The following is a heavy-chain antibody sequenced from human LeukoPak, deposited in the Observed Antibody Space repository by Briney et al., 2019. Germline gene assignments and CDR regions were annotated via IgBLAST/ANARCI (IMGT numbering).Heavy chain of an antibody. J-gene: IGHJ4*02. Sequence: SETLSLTCTVSGGSISSSSYYWGWIRQPPGKGLEWIGSIYYSGSTYYNPSLKSRVTISVDTSKNQFSLKLSSVTAADTAVYYCRSREFDSSVYYGYWGQGTRFPASS. D-gene: IGHD3-22*01. V-gene: IGHV4-39*01. CDR2: IYYSGST. CDR1: GGSISSSSYY. CDR3: RSREFDSSVYYGY.